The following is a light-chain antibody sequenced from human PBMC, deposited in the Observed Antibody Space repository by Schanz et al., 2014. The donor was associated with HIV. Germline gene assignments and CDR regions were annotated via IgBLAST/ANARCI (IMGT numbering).Light chain of an antibody. CDR1: SSDVGGYNY. Sequence: QSALTQPPSASGSPGQSVTISCTGTSSDVGGYNYVSWYQQHPDKAPKLIIYDVNNRPSGVSNRFSGSKSGNTASLTVSGLQADDEADYYCQSYDSSLSVVVFGGGTKLTVL. CDR2: DVN. J-gene: IGLJ2*01. V-gene: IGLV2-8*01. CDR3: QSYDSSLSVVV.